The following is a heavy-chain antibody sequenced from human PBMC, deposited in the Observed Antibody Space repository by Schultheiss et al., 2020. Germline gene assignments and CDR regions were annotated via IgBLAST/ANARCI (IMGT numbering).Heavy chain of an antibody. D-gene: IGHD6-19*01. CDR2: ISGSGGSA. V-gene: IGHV3-23*01. CDR1: GFTFDDYA. CDR3: AKLSSSSGWYVDFDY. J-gene: IGHJ4*02. Sequence: GGSLRLSCAASGFTFDDYAMHWVRQAPGKGLEWVSTISGSGGSADYTDSVKGRFTISRDNSKNTLYLQMSSLRAEDTAVYYCAKLSSSSGWYVDFDYWGQGTLVTVSS.